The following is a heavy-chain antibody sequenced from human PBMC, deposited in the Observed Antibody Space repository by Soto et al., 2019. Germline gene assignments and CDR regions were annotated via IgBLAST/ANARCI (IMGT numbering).Heavy chain of an antibody. CDR3: ARGYRQSGYSSSWVFDS. J-gene: IGHJ4*02. CDR2: IYYSGST. V-gene: IGHV4-31*03. CDR1: GGSINSGGYY. Sequence: QVQLQESGPGLVKPSQTLSLICTVSGGSINSGGYYWNWIRQHPGKGLEWIGYIYYSGSTYYNPFPRSRVTISADTSENQFSLKLSSVTAADTAVYFRARGYRQSGYSSSWVFDSWGQGTLVNVSS. D-gene: IGHD6-13*01.